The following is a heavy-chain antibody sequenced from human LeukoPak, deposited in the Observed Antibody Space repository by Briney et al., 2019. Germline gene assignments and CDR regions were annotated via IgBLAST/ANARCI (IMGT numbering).Heavy chain of an antibody. Sequence: ASVKVSCKASGYIFTSYYMYWVRQAPGQGLEWMGWINPNSGGTNYAQKFQGRVTMTRDTSINTAYMELNRLTSDDTAVYYCATNFYSNSWSLTDWGQGTLVTVSS. V-gene: IGHV1-2*02. CDR2: INPNSGGT. CDR1: GYIFTSYY. J-gene: IGHJ4*02. D-gene: IGHD6-13*01. CDR3: ATNFYSNSWSLTD.